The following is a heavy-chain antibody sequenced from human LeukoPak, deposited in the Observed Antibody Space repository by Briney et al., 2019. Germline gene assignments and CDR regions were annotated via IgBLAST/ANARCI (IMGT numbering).Heavy chain of an antibody. J-gene: IGHJ5*02. CDR2: IYPGDSDA. D-gene: IGHD1-26*01. Sequence: GESPKISCQGSGYTFDSYWIGWVRQMPAKGLEWMGIIYPGDSDARYSPSFQGQVTFSADRSISTAYLQWSSLQASDTAMYYCARLSGSYRGWFDPWGQGTLLTVSS. CDR3: ARLSGSYRGWFDP. CDR1: GYTFDSYW. V-gene: IGHV5-51*01.